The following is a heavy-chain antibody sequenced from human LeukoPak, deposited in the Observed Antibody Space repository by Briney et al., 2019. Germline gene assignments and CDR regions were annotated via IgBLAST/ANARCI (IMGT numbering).Heavy chain of an antibody. V-gene: IGHV1-69*13. CDR1: GGTFSTYA. J-gene: IGHJ3*02. Sequence: SVKVSCKASGGTFSTYAISWVRQAPRQGLEWMGGIIPIFGTAHYAQKFQGRVTITADESTSTAYMELSSLRSEDTAVYYCARGLYSGSEYYQNSDAFDIWGQGTMVAVSS. D-gene: IGHD3-10*01. CDR3: ARGLYSGSEYYQNSDAFDI. CDR2: IIPIFGTA.